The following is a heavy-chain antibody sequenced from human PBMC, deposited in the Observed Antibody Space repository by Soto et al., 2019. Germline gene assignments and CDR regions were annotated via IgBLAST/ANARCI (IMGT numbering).Heavy chain of an antibody. V-gene: IGHV4-31*03. CDR3: ARRGQATGVITLDNWPAP. CDR2: IYYSGNT. Sequence: PSETLSLTCTVSGGSISSGGYYWSWIRQHPGKGLEWIGCIYYSGNTYYNPSLKSRVTMSVDTSKNQFSLKLSSVTAADTAVYYCARRGQATGVITLDNWPAPWGQETLVTVSS. D-gene: IGHD3-10*01. CDR1: GGSISSGGYY. J-gene: IGHJ5*02.